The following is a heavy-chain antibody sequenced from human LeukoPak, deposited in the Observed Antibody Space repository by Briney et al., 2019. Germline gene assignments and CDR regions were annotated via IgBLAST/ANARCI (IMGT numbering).Heavy chain of an antibody. J-gene: IGHJ4*02. CDR2: ISGSGGST. V-gene: IGHV3-23*01. CDR1: GFTFSSYA. Sequence: GGSLRLSCAASGFTFSSYAMSWVRQAPGKGLEWVSAISGSGGSTYYADSVKGRFTISRDNSKNTPYLQMNSLRAEDTAVYCCAKFGNTPPGFDYWGQGTLVTVSS. CDR3: AKFGNTPPGFDY. D-gene: IGHD1-14*01.